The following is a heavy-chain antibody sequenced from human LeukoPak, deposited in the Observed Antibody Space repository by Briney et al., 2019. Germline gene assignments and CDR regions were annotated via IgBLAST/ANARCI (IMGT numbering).Heavy chain of an antibody. CDR2: IYHSGST. CDR3: ARAIESFTIFGVVIVFDY. Sequence: PSGTLSLTCAVSGGSISSSNWWSWVRQPPGKGLEWVGEIYHSGSTNYNTSLKSRVTISVDKSKNQFSLKLSSVTAADTAVYYCARAIESFTIFGVVIVFDYWGQGTLVTVSS. D-gene: IGHD3-3*01. CDR1: GGSISSSNW. J-gene: IGHJ4*02. V-gene: IGHV4-4*02.